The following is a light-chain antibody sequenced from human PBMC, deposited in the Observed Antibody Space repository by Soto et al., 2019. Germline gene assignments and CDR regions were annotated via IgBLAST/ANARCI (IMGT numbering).Light chain of an antibody. Sequence: DIQMTQSPSSLSASVGDRVTITCRASQSISVYLNWYQQKPGKAPKLLIYTASSLQSGVPSRFSGSGSGTDFTLTISSLQPEDFATYYCQQSFSTPWTFGQGTEVEIK. CDR3: QQSFSTPWT. V-gene: IGKV1-39*01. CDR1: QSISVY. J-gene: IGKJ1*01. CDR2: TAS.